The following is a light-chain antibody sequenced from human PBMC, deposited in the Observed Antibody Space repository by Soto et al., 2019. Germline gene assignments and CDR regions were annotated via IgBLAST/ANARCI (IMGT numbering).Light chain of an antibody. J-gene: IGKJ5*01. CDR2: GAS. Sequence: EIVLTQSPFTLSFSPVERATLSFIAGQSVSSSYLAWYQQKPGQAPRLLIYGASSRATGIPDRFSGSGSGTDFTLTISRLEPEDFAVYYCQQYGSSPPITFGQGTRLEI. CDR3: QQYGSSPPIT. V-gene: IGKV3-20*01. CDR1: QSVSSSY.